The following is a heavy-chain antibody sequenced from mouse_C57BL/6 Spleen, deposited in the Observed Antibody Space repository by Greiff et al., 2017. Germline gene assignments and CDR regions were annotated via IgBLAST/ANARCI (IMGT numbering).Heavy chain of an antibody. D-gene: IGHD4-1*01. CDR3: AQTGKDFDY. CDR1: GYTFTDYN. CDR2: INPNNGGT. J-gene: IGHJ2*01. V-gene: IGHV1-22*01. Sequence: EVQLQQSGPELVKPGASVKMSCKASGYTFTDYNMHWVKQSHGKSLEWIGYINPNNGGTSYNQKFQGKVTLTVNKSSSTAYMELRSLTSEDSAVYYCAQTGKDFDYWGQGTTLTVSA.